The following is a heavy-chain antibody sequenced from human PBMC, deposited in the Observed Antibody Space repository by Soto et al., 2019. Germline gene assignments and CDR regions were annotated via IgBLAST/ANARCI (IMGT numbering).Heavy chain of an antibody. CDR1: GFVFTNFY. Sequence: QVQLVESGGGAVQPGKSLRLSCAASGFVFTNFYMHWVRQTPGKGLEWLAVVSDDGNNKYYADSVGGRFIISRNNSNNTVALQMNDLGVDDVAVYYCARGSLPTVANWGQGTLVTVSS. V-gene: IGHV3-30-3*01. CDR2: VSDDGNNK. J-gene: IGHJ4*02. D-gene: IGHD2-8*01. CDR3: ARGSLPTVAN.